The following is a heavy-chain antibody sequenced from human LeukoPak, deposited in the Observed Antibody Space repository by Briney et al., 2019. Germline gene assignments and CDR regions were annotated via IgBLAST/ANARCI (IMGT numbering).Heavy chain of an antibody. CDR1: EFTFSSHW. CDR2: IKQDGSEK. V-gene: IGHV3-7*01. Sequence: GGSLRLSCAASEFTFSSHWMSWVRQAPGKGLEWVANIKQDGSEKYYVDSVKGRFTISRDNAKNSLYLQMNSLRAEDTAVYYCAELGITMIGGVWGKGTTVTISS. J-gene: IGHJ6*04. CDR3: AELGITMIGGV. D-gene: IGHD3-10*02.